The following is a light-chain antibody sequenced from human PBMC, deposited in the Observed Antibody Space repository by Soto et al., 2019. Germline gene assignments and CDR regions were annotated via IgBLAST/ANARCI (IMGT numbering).Light chain of an antibody. CDR1: QSVSSNY. CDR3: QQYGASLWT. J-gene: IGKJ1*01. CDR2: AAF. V-gene: IGKV3-20*01. Sequence: EIVLTQSPGTLSLSPGERATLSCRASQSVSSNYLAWYQQKPGQAPRLLIHAAFSRATGIPDRFSGRGSGTDFTLTISRLEPEHFAVYSCQQYGASLWTLGQRTKVEVK.